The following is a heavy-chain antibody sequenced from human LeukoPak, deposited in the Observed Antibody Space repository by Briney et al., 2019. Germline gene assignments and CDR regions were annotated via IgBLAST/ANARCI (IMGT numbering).Heavy chain of an antibody. CDR3: AREFNYDSSGYAFDI. D-gene: IGHD3-22*01. J-gene: IGHJ3*02. Sequence: GGSLRLSCAASGFTFSDYYMSWIRQAPGKGPEWVSYISSSGSTIYYADSVKGRFTISRDNAKNSLYLQMNSLRAEDTAVYYCAREFNYDSSGYAFDIWGQGTMVTVSS. CDR1: GFTFSDYY. V-gene: IGHV3-11*01. CDR2: ISSSGSTI.